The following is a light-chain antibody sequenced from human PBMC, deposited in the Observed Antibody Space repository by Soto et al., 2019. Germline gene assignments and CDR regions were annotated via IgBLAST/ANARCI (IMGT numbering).Light chain of an antibody. J-gene: IGLJ3*02. V-gene: IGLV2-11*01. CDR3: CSYASAYNFWV. CDR1: NSDVGGYNY. CDR2: DVS. Sequence: QSALTQPRSVSGSPGQSVTISCTGTNSDVGGYNYVSWYQQHPGKAPKVMIYDVSRRPSGVPDRFSGSKSGNTASLTISGLQAEDEADYYCCSYASAYNFWVFGGGTKLPVL.